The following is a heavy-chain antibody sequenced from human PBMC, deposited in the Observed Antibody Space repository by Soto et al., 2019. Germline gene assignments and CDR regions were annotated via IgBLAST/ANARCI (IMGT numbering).Heavy chain of an antibody. J-gene: IGHJ4*02. D-gene: IGHD7-27*01. CDR3: ARKAWVRFDY. Sequence: SETLSLTCAVYGGSFSGYYWSWIRQPPGKGLEWIGEINHSGGTNYNPSLKSRVAIPVDKSTNEFSLKLTSVTAADTAIYYCARKAWVRFDYWGQGALVTVSS. CDR1: GGSFSGYY. V-gene: IGHV4-34*01. CDR2: INHSGGT.